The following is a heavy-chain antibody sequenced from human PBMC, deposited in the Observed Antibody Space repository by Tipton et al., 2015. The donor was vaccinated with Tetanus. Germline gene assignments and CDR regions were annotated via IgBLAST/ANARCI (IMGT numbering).Heavy chain of an antibody. CDR1: GFNFEDSA. CDR3: TKDLSPGGADV. CDR2: INWNGGTT. V-gene: IGHV3-9*01. D-gene: IGHD2-2*01. J-gene: IGHJ6*02. Sequence: SLRLSCVASGFNFEDSAMHWVRRGPGKGLEWVSGINWNGGTTDYADSVKGRFTISRDNARNSLYLEMNSLKSEDTALYYCTKDLSPGGADVWGQGTTVTVSS.